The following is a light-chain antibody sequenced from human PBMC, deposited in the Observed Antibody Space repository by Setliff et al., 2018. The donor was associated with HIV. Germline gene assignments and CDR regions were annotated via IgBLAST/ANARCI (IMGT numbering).Light chain of an antibody. CDR2: EVS. CDR1: SSDVGGYNY. CDR3: SSYAGSNNYV. Sequence: LTQPPSASGSPGQSVTISCTGTSSDVGGYNYVPWYQQHPGKAPKLMIYEVSKRPPGVPDRFSGSKSGNTASLTVSGLQAEDEADYYCSSYAGSNNYVFGTGTKVTV. J-gene: IGLJ1*01. V-gene: IGLV2-8*01.